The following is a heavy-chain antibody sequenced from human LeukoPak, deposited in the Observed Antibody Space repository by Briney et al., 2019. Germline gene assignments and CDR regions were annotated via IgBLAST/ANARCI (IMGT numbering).Heavy chain of an antibody. CDR2: INPSGGST. V-gene: IGHV1-46*01. CDR1: RYTFTSYY. CDR3: ARVYWKNWFDP. J-gene: IGHJ5*02. Sequence: GASVKVSCKASRYTFTSYYMHWVRQAPGQGLEWMGIINPSGGSTSYAQKFQGRVTMTRDMSTSTVYMELSSLRSEDTAVYYCARVYWKNWFDPWGQGTLVTVSS. D-gene: IGHD2-8*02.